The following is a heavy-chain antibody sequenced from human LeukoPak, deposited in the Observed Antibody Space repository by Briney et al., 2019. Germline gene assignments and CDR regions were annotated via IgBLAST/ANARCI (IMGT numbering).Heavy chain of an antibody. D-gene: IGHD3-10*01. Sequence: PGGSLRLSCAASGFPFNNAWMSWVRQAPGKGLEWVGRIKSKTDGGTTDYAAPVKGRFAISRDDSKNTLYLQMNSLKTEDTAVYYCTTALLWFGESPVDYWGQGTLVTVSS. CDR1: GFPFNNAW. V-gene: IGHV3-15*01. J-gene: IGHJ4*02. CDR2: IKSKTDGGTT. CDR3: TTALLWFGESPVDY.